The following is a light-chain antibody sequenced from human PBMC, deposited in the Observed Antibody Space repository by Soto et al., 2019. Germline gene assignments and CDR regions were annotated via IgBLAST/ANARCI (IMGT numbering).Light chain of an antibody. Sequence: DIQMTQSPSSLSASVGDRVTITFRAIQSISSWLAWYQQKPGKAPKLLIYKASSLESGVPSRFSGSGSGTEFTLTISRLEPEDFAVYYCQQYGSSPITFGQGTRLEIK. V-gene: IGKV1-5*03. J-gene: IGKJ5*01. CDR1: QSISSW. CDR2: KAS. CDR3: QQYGSSPIT.